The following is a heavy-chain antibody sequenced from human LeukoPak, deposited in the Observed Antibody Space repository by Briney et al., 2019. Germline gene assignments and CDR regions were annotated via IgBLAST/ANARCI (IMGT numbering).Heavy chain of an antibody. J-gene: IGHJ4*02. V-gene: IGHV4-31*03. CDR2: IYHSGST. CDR3: ARGIQRSYGSGGYSFHFDS. D-gene: IGHD3-10*01. CDR1: GASISSGNYY. Sequence: PSETLSLTCTVSGASISSGNYYWSWVRQHPGKGLEWIGYIYHSGSTHYNPSLNSRGTISPDTSKNQFSLKLSSVTAADTATYYCARGIQRSYGSGGYSFHFDSWGRGTPVTVSP.